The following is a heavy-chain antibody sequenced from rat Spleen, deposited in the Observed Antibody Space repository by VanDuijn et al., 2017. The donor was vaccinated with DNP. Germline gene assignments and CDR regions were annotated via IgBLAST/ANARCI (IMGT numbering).Heavy chain of an antibody. D-gene: IGHD4-3*01. CDR2: MWSGGST. J-gene: IGHJ1*01. V-gene: IGHV2-30*01. CDR3: AGGTHWYFDF. CDR1: GFSLTSYN. Sequence: QVQLKESGPGLVQPSQTLSLTCTVSGFSLTSYNVHWVRQPTGKGLEWMGVMWSGGSTAYNSALKSRLSISRDTSKSQVFLKMSSLQADDTAIYFCAGGTHWYFDFWCPGTMVTVSS.